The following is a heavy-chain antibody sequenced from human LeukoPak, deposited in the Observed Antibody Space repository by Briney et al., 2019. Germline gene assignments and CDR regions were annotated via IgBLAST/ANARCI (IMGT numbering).Heavy chain of an antibody. CDR3: ARLPNYYYGMDV. CDR1: GGSISSYY. Sequence: SETLSLTFTVSGGSISSYYWSWIRQPPGKGLEWIGYIYYSGSTNYNPSLKSRVTISVDTSKNQFSLKLSSVTAADTAVYYCARLPNYYYGMDVWGQGTTVTVSS. V-gene: IGHV4-59*01. CDR2: IYYSGST. J-gene: IGHJ6*02.